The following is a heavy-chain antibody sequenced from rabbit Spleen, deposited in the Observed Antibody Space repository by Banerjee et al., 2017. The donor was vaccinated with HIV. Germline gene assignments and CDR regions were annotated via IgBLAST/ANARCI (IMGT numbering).Heavy chain of an antibody. Sequence: QEQLEESGGGLVQPGASLTLTCKASGFDFSRGYDMCWVRQAPGKGLEWIGCIYISSGSTWYASWVNGRFTISKISSTTVTLQMTSLTAADTATYFCARDFDFWGQGTLVTVS. J-gene: IGHJ4*01. CDR2: IYISSGST. CDR1: GFDFSRGYD. CDR3: ARDFDF. V-gene: IGHV1S45*01.